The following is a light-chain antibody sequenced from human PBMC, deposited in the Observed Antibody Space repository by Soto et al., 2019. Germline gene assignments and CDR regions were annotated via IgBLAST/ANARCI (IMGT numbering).Light chain of an antibody. CDR1: SSDVGAYNY. CDR2: EVN. J-gene: IGLJ2*01. Sequence: QSVLTQPPSASGSPGQSVAISCTGTSSDVGAYNYVSWYQQHPGKAPKLMIYEVNKRPSGVPDRFSGSKSGNTASLTVSGLQAEDEADYYCTSYAGRTHFDVVFDGGTKLTVL. CDR3: TSYAGRTHFDVV. V-gene: IGLV2-8*01.